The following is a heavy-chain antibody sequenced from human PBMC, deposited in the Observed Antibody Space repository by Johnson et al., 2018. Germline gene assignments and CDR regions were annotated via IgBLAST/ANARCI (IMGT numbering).Heavy chain of an antibody. CDR1: GFTFNSYG. CDR2: LSYDGSNK. Sequence: QVQLVQSGGGVVQPGRSLRLSCAASGFTFNSYGMHWVRQAPGKGLEWVAVLSYDGSNKYYVDSVKGRFTLSRDNSKNTLYLQMNSLRAEATAVYYCARLGTTVTPLPYWYFDLWGRGTLVTVSS. D-gene: IGHD4-17*01. V-gene: IGHV3-30*03. J-gene: IGHJ2*01. CDR3: ARLGTTVTPLPYWYFDL.